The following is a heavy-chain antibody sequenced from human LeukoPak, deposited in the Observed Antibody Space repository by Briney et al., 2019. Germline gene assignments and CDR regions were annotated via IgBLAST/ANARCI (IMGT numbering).Heavy chain of an antibody. CDR2: INPNSGGT. J-gene: IGHJ6*02. CDR3: ARDIFYGDYKRYYYYGMDV. V-gene: IGHV1-2*02. D-gene: IGHD4-17*01. Sequence: GASVKVSCKASGYTFTGYYMHWVRQAPAQGLEWMGWINPNSGGTNYAQKFQGRVTMTRDTSISTAYMELSRLRSDDTAVYYCARDIFYGDYKRYYYYGMDVWGQGTTVTVSS. CDR1: GYTFTGYY.